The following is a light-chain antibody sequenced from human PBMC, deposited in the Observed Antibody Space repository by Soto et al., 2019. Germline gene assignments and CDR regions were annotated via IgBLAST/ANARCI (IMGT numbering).Light chain of an antibody. V-gene: IGKV3-20*01. CDR1: QSVSSSH. J-gene: IGKJ1*01. CDR3: QQYGSSPRT. CDR2: GAS. Sequence: EIELTQSPGTLSLSPVERATLSCMASQSVSSSHLAWYQQKPGQAPRLLIYGASSRATGIPDRFSGSGSGTDFTLTISRLEPEDFAVYYCQQYGSSPRTFGQGTKVDI.